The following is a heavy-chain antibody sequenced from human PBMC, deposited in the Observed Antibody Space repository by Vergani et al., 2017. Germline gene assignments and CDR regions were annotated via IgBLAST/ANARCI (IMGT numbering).Heavy chain of an antibody. CDR3: ASPRGPVV. Sequence: EVQLVESGGGLVQPGGSLRLSCAASGFTFNSYWMTWVCQAPGKGLEWVANIKKDGSEKNYVDSVKGRFTISRDNAKNSLYLQMNSLRAEDTAVYYCASPRGPVVWGKGTTVTVSS. CDR1: GFTFNSYW. J-gene: IGHJ6*04. V-gene: IGHV3-7*03. CDR2: IKKDGSEK. D-gene: IGHD3-10*01.